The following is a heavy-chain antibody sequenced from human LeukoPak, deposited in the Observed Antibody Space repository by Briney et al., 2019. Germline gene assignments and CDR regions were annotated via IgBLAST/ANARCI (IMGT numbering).Heavy chain of an antibody. CDR3: ARDWAWGGFDH. CDR2: ISSSSSYI. J-gene: IGHJ4*02. V-gene: IGHV3-21*01. CDR1: GFTFSSYS. Sequence: PGGSLRLSCAASGFTFSSYSMNWVRQAPGKGLEWVSSISSSSSYIYYADLVKGRFTVSRDNAKNTLYLQMNSLRADDTAIYYCARDWAWGGFDHWGQGALVTVSP. D-gene: IGHD3-16*01.